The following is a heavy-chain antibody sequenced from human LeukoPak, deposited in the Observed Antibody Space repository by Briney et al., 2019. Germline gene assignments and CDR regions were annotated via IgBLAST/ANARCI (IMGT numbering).Heavy chain of an antibody. CDR1: GFTFSSYA. J-gene: IGHJ4*02. CDR2: ISSSSSTI. D-gene: IGHD2-2*02. CDR3: ARYIVVVPAAIGQFDY. V-gene: IGHV3-48*01. Sequence: GGSLRLSCAASGFTFSSYAMNWVRQAPGKGLEWVSYISSSSSTIYYADSVKGRFTISRDNAKNSLYLQMNSLRAEDTAVYYCARYIVVVPAAIGQFDYWGQGTLATVSS.